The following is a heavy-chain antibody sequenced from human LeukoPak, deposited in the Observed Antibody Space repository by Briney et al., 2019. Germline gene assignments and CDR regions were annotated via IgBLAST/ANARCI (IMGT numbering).Heavy chain of an antibody. CDR2: IYSGGAT. V-gene: IGHV3-53*01. D-gene: IGHD4-17*01. CDR3: ARDRNDYGDYGSYEV. CDR1: GFIVSSNY. J-gene: IGHJ4*02. Sequence: TGGSLRLSCAASGFIVSSNYMDWVRQAPGKRLEWVSIIYSGGATYYADSVKGRFTISRDNSKNTLYLQMNSLRAEDTAVYYCARDRNDYGDYGSYEVWGQGTLVTVSS.